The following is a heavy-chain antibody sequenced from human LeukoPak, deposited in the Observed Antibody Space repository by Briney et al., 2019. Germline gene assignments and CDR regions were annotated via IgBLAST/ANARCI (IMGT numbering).Heavy chain of an antibody. CDR3: ARVGDGTPGTYLERHNKYYYYYFGMDV. Sequence: GASVKLLYKASGYTYTAYYMLWARQAPGQGLEWMGWLDPNTDGTNIAQKFQGRVTLTRDTSISTAYMELSSLRSDDTAVYYCARVGDGTPGTYLERHNKYYYYYFGMDVWGQGTTVTVSS. CDR1: GYTYTAYY. CDR2: LDPNTDGT. V-gene: IGHV1-2*02. J-gene: IGHJ6*02. D-gene: IGHD3-16*01.